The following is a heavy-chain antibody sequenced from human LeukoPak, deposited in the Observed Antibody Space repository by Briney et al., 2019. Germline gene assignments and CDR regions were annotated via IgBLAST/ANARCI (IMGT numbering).Heavy chain of an antibody. Sequence: GRSLRLSCAASGFTFSSYGMHWVRQAPGKGLEWVAVIWYDGSNKYYADSVKGRFTISRDNSKNTLYLQMNSLRAEDTAVYYCAKQYSSSFLDWFDPWGQGTLVTVSS. V-gene: IGHV3-33*06. CDR1: GFTFSSYG. CDR3: AKQYSSSFLDWFDP. CDR2: IWYDGSNK. J-gene: IGHJ5*02. D-gene: IGHD6-6*01.